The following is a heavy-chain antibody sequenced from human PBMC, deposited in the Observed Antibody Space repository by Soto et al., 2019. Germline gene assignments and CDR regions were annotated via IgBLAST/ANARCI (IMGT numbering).Heavy chain of an antibody. CDR2: ISYGGDTT. Sequence: EVQLLESGGGLVQPGGSLTLSCAASGFTFSTYAMSWVRQAPGKGLEWVSAISYGGDTTYNADFVKGRFTISRDNSKNTLYLQMNSLRAEDTAIYYCAKDVAAATTYGTFDYWGQGTLVTVSS. CDR1: GFTFSTYA. J-gene: IGHJ4*02. CDR3: AKDVAAATTYGTFDY. V-gene: IGHV3-23*01. D-gene: IGHD1-26*01.